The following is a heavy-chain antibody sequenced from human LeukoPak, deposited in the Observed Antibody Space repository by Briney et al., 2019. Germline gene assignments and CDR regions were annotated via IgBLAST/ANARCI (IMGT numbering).Heavy chain of an antibody. CDR2: MNPNSGNT. J-gene: IGHJ3*02. CDR1: GYTFTSYD. D-gene: IGHD3-22*01. Sequence: ASVKVSCKASGYTFTSYDINWVRQATGQGLEWMGWMNPNSGNTGYAQNFQGRVTMTRNTSISTAYMELSSLRSEDTAVYYCAITYTMIVVVTRSGAFDIWGQGTMVTVSS. V-gene: IGHV1-8*01. CDR3: AITYTMIVVVTRSGAFDI.